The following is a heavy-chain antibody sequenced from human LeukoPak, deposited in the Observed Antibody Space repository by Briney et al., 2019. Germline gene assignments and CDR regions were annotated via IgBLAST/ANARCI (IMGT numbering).Heavy chain of an antibody. V-gene: IGHV4-59*08. Sequence: SETLSLTCTVSGGSISSYYWSWIRQPPGKGLEWIGYINYSGSTKYNPSLKSRVTISVDTSKNQFSLKVSSVAAADTAFYYCARHPSSGGLYYFDYWGQGTLVTVSS. CDR3: ARHPSSGGLYYFDY. CDR2: INYSGST. D-gene: IGHD2-15*01. CDR1: GGSISSYY. J-gene: IGHJ4*02.